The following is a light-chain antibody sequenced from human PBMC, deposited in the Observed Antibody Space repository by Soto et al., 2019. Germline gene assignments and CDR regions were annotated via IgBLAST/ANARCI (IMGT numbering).Light chain of an antibody. Sequence: SYELTQPPSVSVSPGQTARITCSGDALPKQYAYWYQQKPGQAPVLVIYKDSERPSGIPERFSGSSSGTTVTLTISGVQAEDEADYYCQSADSSGTEEEFGGGTKLTVL. CDR1: ALPKQY. V-gene: IGLV3-25*03. CDR2: KDS. CDR3: QSADSSGTEEE. J-gene: IGLJ2*01.